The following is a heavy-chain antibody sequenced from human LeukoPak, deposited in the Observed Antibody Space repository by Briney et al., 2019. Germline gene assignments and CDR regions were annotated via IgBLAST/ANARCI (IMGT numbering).Heavy chain of an antibody. CDR3: ATGTHYDLLPF. CDR1: GYSLTQLS. Sequence: ASVKVSCKVSGYSLTQLSTHWVRQAPGKGLEWMGGFDPGSGEIIYEQKFQDRVTMTEDTSTDTAYMELSSLRSEDTALYYCATGTHYDLLPFWGQGTLVTVSS. CDR2: FDPGSGEI. D-gene: IGHD3-9*01. J-gene: IGHJ4*02. V-gene: IGHV1-24*01.